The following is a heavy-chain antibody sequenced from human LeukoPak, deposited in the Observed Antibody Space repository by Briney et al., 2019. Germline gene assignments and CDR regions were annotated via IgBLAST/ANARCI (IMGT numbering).Heavy chain of an antibody. J-gene: IGHJ6*02. CDR1: GYTFTGYY. Sequence: ASVKVSCKASGYTFTGYYMHWVRQAPGQGLEWMGWINPNSGGTNYAQKFQGRVTMTRDTSISTAYMELSRLRSDDTAVYYCARGLVLLWFGELSDGMDVWGQGTTVTVSS. V-gene: IGHV1-2*02. CDR3: ARGLVLLWFGELSDGMDV. CDR2: INPNSGGT. D-gene: IGHD3-10*01.